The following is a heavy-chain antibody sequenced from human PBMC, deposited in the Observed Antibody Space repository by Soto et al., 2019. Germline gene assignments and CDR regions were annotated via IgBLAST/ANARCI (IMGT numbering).Heavy chain of an antibody. Sequence: QVPLVQCGAEVKKPGSSVTVSCKASGGTFSSYAIHWVRQAPGQGLEWMGGIIPMYGPAKYVQSFQGRVTITADESTTTVYMELTSLTSQATAVYYCARVTSMVRGVIDNWFDTWGHGTLVTVSS. CDR1: GGTFSSYA. D-gene: IGHD3-10*01. J-gene: IGHJ5*01. CDR3: ARVTSMVRGVIDNWFDT. CDR2: IIPMYGPA. V-gene: IGHV1-69*01.